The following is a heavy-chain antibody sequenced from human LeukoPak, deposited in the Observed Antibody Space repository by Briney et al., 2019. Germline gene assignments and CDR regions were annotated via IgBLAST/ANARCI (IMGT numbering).Heavy chain of an antibody. CDR1: SGSISSSSYY. CDR3: ARVGAARVYNWFDP. V-gene: IGHV4-39*07. CDR2: IYYSGST. D-gene: IGHD6-6*01. J-gene: IGHJ5*02. Sequence: SETLSLTCTVSSGSISSSSYYWGWIRQPPGKGLEWIGSIYYSGSTYYNPSLKSRVTISVDTSKNQFSLKLSSVTAADTAVYYCARVGAARVYNWFDPWGQGTLVTVSS.